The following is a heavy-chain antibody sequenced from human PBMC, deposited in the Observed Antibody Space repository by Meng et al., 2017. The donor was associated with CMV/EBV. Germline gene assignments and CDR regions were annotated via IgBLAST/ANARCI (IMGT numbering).Heavy chain of an antibody. CDR1: GFTFSSHW. J-gene: IGHJ6*02. D-gene: IGHD2-2*01. V-gene: IGHV3-7*01. CDR2: IKQDGSEK. CDR3: ARESLDCSSTAPPCVDYYGMDV. Sequence: GGSLRLSCAASGFTFSSHWMSWVRQAPGKGLEWVANIKQDGSEKYYVDSVKGRFTISRDNAKNSLYLQMNSLRAEDTAVYYCARESLDCSSTAPPCVDYYGMDVWGQGTTVTVSS.